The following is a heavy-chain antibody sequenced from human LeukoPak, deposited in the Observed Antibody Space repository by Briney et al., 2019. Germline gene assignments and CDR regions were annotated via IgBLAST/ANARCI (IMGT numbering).Heavy chain of an antibody. CDR3: ARESTESGWSNDY. Sequence: GGSLRLSCAASGFTVSSNYMSWVRQAPGKGLEWVSVIYSGGSTYYADSVKGRFTISRDNSKNTLYLQMNSLRAEDTAVYYCARESTESGWSNDYWGQGTLVTVSS. D-gene: IGHD6-13*01. J-gene: IGHJ4*02. V-gene: IGHV3-53*01. CDR1: GFTVSSNY. CDR2: IYSGGST.